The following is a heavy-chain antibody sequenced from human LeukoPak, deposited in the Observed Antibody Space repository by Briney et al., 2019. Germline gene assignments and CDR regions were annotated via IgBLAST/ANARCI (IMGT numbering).Heavy chain of an antibody. CDR2: IRGSAVIT. D-gene: IGHD3-3*01. CDR3: AKSRLSGINDAFDI. V-gene: IGHV3-23*01. Sequence: GGSLRLSCPAAGLTFINFGMTWVRQAAGKGLEWVSAIRGSAVITFYADSVKGRFTISRDNSKNTLYLQMNSLRAEDTALYYCAKSRLSGINDAFDIWGQGTMVTVSS. J-gene: IGHJ3*02. CDR1: GLTFINFG.